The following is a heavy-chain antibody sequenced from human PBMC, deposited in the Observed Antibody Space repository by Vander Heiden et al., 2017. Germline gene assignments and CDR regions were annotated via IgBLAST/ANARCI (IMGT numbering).Heavy chain of an antibody. CDR1: GFTFSSYA. V-gene: IGHV3-23*01. J-gene: IGHJ4*02. D-gene: IGHD1-1*01. Sequence: EVQLLGSVGGLVQPGGSLRLSCAASGFTFSSYAMSWVRQAPGKGMEWVSAISGRGGSTYYADSVKGRFTISRDNSKNTLYLQMNSLRAEDTAVYYCAKWNGDYDDYWVQGTLVTVSS. CDR3: AKWNGDYDDY. CDR2: ISGRGGST.